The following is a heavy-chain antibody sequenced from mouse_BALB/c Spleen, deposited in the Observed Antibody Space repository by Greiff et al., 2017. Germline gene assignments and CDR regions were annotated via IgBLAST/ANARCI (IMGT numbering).Heavy chain of an antibody. CDR1: GFTFTDYY. V-gene: IGHV7-3*02. J-gene: IGHJ4*01. D-gene: IGHD2-1*01. CDR2: IRNKANGYTT. CDR3: ARDKGYGSLDAMDY. Sequence: EVKLMESGGGLVQPGGSLRLSCATSGFTFTDYYMSWVRQPPGKALEWLGFIRNKANGYTTEYSASVKGRFTISRDNSQSILYLQMNTLRAEDSATYYCARDKGYGSLDAMDYWGQGTSVTVSS.